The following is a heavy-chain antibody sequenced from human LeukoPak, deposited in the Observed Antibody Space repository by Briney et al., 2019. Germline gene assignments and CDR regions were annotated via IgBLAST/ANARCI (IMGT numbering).Heavy chain of an antibody. D-gene: IGHD1-26*01. J-gene: IGHJ4*02. CDR2: INHSGST. V-gene: IGHV4-34*01. CDR3: ARVYSGSYPDY. Sequence: SETLSLTCAVYCGSFSGYYWSWIRQPPGKGLEWIGEINHSGSTNYNPSLKSRVTISVDTSKNQFSLKLSSVTAADTAEYYCARVYSGSYPDYWGQGTLVTVSS. CDR1: CGSFSGYY.